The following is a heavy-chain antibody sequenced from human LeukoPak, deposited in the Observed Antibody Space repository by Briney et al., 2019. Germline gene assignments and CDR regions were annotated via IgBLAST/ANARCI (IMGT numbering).Heavy chain of an antibody. CDR3: ARELGYCGHTRCHKPLDF. J-gene: IGHJ4*02. V-gene: IGHV3-74*01. CDR2: INGDGSSA. Sequence: GGSLRLSCVASGFTFSDYWMDWVRQVHGKGLVWVSRINGDGSSASYADSVKGRFTISRDNAKNTMYLQMNSLRGEDTAVYYCARELGYCGHTRCHKPLDFWGQGTLATVSS. D-gene: IGHD2-2*01. CDR1: GFTFSDYW.